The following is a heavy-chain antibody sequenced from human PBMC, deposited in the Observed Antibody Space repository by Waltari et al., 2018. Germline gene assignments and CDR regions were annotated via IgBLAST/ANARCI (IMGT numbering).Heavy chain of an antibody. J-gene: IGHJ3*02. CDR3: ARELLAVAPNAFDI. V-gene: IGHV4-39*07. D-gene: IGHD6-19*01. CDR1: GGSISSSSYY. Sequence: QLQLQESGPGLVKPSETLSLPCTVSGGSISSSSYYWGWIRQPPGKGLEWIGSIYYSGSTYYNPSLKSRVTISVDTSKNQFSLKLSSVTAADTAVYYCARELLAVAPNAFDIWGQGTMVTVSS. CDR2: IYYSGST.